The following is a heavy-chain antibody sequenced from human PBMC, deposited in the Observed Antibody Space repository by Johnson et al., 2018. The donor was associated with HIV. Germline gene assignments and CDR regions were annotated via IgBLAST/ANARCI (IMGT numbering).Heavy chain of an antibody. Sequence: EVQLVESGGGLVQPGGSLRLSCAASGFTFSSYAMSWVRQAPGKGLEWVSAISSSGGSTYYADSVKGRFPISRDNSKNKLHLQMNSLRAEDTAVYYCARRCSSSSCSHGAFDIWGQGTVVTVSS. CDR2: ISSSGGST. J-gene: IGHJ3*02. D-gene: IGHD2-2*01. CDR3: ARRCSSSSCSHGAFDI. CDR1: GFTFSSYA. V-gene: IGHV3-23*04.